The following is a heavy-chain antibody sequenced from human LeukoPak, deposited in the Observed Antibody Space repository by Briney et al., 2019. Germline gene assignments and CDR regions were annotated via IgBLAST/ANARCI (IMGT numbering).Heavy chain of an antibody. J-gene: IGHJ4*02. CDR2: FDPEVGEP. CDR1: GYTPAELS. CDR3: ATGVLRVLGEATPDFDY. Sequence: ASVKVSCKVSGYTPAELSMHWVRQAPGKGLEWMGGFDPEVGEPIYAQKFQGRVTMTKATSTDTTYMELSSLRSEDTAVYYCATGVLRVLGEATPDFDYWGQGTLVTASS. D-gene: IGHD5-12*01. V-gene: IGHV1-24*01.